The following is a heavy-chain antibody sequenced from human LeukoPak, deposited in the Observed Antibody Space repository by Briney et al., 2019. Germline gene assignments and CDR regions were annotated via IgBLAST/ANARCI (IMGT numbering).Heavy chain of an antibody. J-gene: IGHJ4*02. V-gene: IGHV3-21*01. CDR3: ARDQRLSGWFDY. CDR2: ISSSSSYI. Sequence: GGSLRLSCAASGFTFSSYSMNWVRQAPGKGLEWVSSISSSSSYIYYADSVKGRFTTSGDNAKNSLYLQMNSLRAEDTAVYYCARDQRLSGWFDYWGQGTLVTVSS. CDR1: GFTFSSYS. D-gene: IGHD3-16*01.